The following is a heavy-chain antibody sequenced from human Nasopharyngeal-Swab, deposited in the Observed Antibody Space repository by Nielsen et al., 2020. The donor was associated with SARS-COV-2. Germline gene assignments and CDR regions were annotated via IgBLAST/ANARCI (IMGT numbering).Heavy chain of an antibody. CDR2: ISSSSSYI. CDR3: ARDQTFFVAAAGTLLPCYYYYYYMDV. J-gene: IGHJ6*03. CDR1: GFTFSSYS. D-gene: IGHD6-13*01. Sequence: GGSLRLSCAASGFTFSSYSMNWVRQAPGKGLEWVSSISSSSSYIYYADSVKGRFTISRDNAKNSLYLQMNSLRAEDTAVYYCARDQTFFVAAAGTLLPCYYYYYYMDVWGKGTTVTVSS. V-gene: IGHV3-21*01.